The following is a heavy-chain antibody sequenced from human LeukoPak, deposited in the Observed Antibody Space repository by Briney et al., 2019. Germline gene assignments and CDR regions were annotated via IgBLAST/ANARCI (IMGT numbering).Heavy chain of an antibody. V-gene: IGHV4-39*07. D-gene: IGHD6-19*01. CDR3: ARGGPVAGFDY. CDR2: IYYSGST. J-gene: IGHJ4*02. CDR1: GGSISSSSYY. Sequence: SETLSLTCTVSGGSISSSSYYWGWIRQPPGKGLEWIGSIYYSGSTNYNPSLKSRVTISVDTSKNQFSLKLSSVTAADTAVYYCARGGPVAGFDYWGQGTLVTVSS.